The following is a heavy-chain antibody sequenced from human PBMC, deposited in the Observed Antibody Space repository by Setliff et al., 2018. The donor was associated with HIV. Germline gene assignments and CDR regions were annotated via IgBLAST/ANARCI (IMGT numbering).Heavy chain of an antibody. V-gene: IGHV1-8*02. Sequence: ASVKVSCKASGYTFTNYDSNWVRQATGQGLEWMGRMNPNSGNTEYAQQFQGRVTMTRNTSISTAYMELSSLRSEDTAIYYCARGHSGNDDWGQGTLVTVSS. CDR3: ARGHSGNDD. D-gene: IGHD2-21*01. CDR2: MNPNSGNT. J-gene: IGHJ4*02. CDR1: GYTFTNYD.